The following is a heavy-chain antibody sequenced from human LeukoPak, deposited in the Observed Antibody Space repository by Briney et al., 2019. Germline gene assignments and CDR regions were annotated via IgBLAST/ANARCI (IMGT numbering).Heavy chain of an antibody. CDR3: AKDWVDCGGDCYFGRGLDY. V-gene: IGHV3-23*01. J-gene: IGHJ4*02. CDR1: GFTFSSYA. Sequence: GGSLRLSCAASGFTFSSYAMSWVRQAPGKGLEWVSAISGSGGSTYYADSVKGRFTISRDSSKNTLYLQMNSLRAEDTAVYYCAKDWVDCGGDCYFGRGLDYWGQGTLVTVSS. D-gene: IGHD2-21*02. CDR2: ISGSGGST.